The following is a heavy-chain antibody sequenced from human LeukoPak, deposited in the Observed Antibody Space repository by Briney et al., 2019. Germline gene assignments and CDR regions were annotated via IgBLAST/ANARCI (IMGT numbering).Heavy chain of an antibody. CDR3: VFANYDFWSGYQTFDY. CDR1: GGTFSSYA. V-gene: IGHV1-69*04. Sequence: SVKVSCKASGGTFSSYAISWVRPAPGQGVEWMGRIIPILGIANYAQKFQGRVTITADKSTSTAYMELSSLRSEDTAVYYCVFANYDFWSGYQTFDYWGQGTLVTVSS. D-gene: IGHD3-3*01. CDR2: IIPILGIA. J-gene: IGHJ4*02.